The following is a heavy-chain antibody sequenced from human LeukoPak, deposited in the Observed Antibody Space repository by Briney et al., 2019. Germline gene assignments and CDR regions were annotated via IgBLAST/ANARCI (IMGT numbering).Heavy chain of an antibody. V-gene: IGHV3-23*01. D-gene: IGHD2-21*01. CDR3: ATDVGAIFFDY. CDR2: INNGGSNT. CDR1: GFTFSNNA. Sequence: PGGSLRLSCAASGFTFSNNAMAWVRQAPGKGLEWVSTINNGGSNTHYADSVEGRFTISRDNSKNTLYLEMTSLRAEDTAIYYCATDVGAIFFDYWGQGTLVTVSS. J-gene: IGHJ4*02.